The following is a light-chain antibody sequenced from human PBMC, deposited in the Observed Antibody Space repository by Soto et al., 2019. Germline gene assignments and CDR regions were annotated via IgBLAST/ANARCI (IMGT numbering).Light chain of an antibody. J-gene: IGLJ2*01. CDR1: SSDVGGYNY. Sequence: QSALTQPASVSGSPGQSITISCTGTSSDVGGYNYVSWYQHHPGKAPTLMNYDVRIRPSGVSNRFAGSKSGNTASLTISGLQAEEESHYFCSSYGATSGVVFGVRKQLPVL. V-gene: IGLV2-14*03. CDR2: DVR. CDR3: SSYGATSGVV.